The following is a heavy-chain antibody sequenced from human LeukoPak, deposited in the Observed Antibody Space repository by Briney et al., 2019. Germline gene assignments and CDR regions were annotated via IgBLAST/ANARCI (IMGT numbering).Heavy chain of an antibody. V-gene: IGHV3-21*01. CDR1: GFTFSSYS. J-gene: IGHJ4*02. CDR2: ISSSSSYI. Sequence: GGSLRLSCAASGFTFSSYSMNWVRQAPGKGLEWVSSISSSSSYIYYADSVKGRFTISRDNAKNSLYLQMNSLRAEDTAVYYCAREGRDFDRDYFDYWGRGTLVTVSS. D-gene: IGHD3-9*01. CDR3: AREGRDFDRDYFDY.